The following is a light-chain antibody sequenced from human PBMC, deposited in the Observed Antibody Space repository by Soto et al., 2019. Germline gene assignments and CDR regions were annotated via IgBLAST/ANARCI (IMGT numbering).Light chain of an antibody. Sequence: DILLTQSPSSLSLSPGELATLSCRASQSVSSYLAWYQQKPGQAPRLLIYDASNRATGIPAGFSGSGSGTDFTLTISSLEPEDFAVYYCQQRSNWLITFGQGTKVDIK. CDR2: DAS. CDR1: QSVSSY. V-gene: IGKV3-11*01. CDR3: QQRSNWLIT. J-gene: IGKJ1*01.